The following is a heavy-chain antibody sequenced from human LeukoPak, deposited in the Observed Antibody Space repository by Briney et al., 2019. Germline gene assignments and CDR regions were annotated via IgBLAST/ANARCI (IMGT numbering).Heavy chain of an antibody. CDR1: GGSISSGGYY. V-gene: IGHV4-30-2*01. Sequence: PSETLSLTCTVSGGSISSGGYYWSWIRQPPGKGLEWIGYIYHSGSTYYNPSLKSRVTISVDRSKNQFSLKLSSVTAADTAVYYCARGIAAAGTYFDYWGQGTLVTVSS. J-gene: IGHJ4*02. CDR3: ARGIAAAGTYFDY. D-gene: IGHD6-13*01. CDR2: IYHSGST.